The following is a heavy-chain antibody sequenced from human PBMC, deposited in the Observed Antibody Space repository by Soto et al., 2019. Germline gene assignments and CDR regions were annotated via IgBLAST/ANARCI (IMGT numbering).Heavy chain of an antibody. CDR3: ARRPSVLLLGYYYYYMDV. Sequence: ASVKVSCKASGYTFTSYGISWVRQAPGQGLEWMGWISAYNGNTNYAQKLQGRVTMTTDTSTSTAYMELRSLRSDDTAVYYCARRPSVLLLGYYYYYMDVWGKGTTVTVSS. CDR2: ISAYNGNT. D-gene: IGHD3-10*01. J-gene: IGHJ6*03. CDR1: GYTFTSYG. V-gene: IGHV1-18*01.